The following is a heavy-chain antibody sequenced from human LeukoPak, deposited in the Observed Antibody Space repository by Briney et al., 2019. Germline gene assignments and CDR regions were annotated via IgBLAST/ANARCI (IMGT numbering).Heavy chain of an antibody. CDR1: GFIFRNYA. Sequence: PGGSLRLSCAASGFIFRNYAMSWVRQGPARGLEWVSGISWNSGSIGYADSVKGRFTISRDNAKNSLYLQMNSLRAEDTALYYCAKDLGGSSWYYYYYGMDVWGQGTTVTVSS. CDR3: AKDLGGSSWYYYYYGMDV. CDR2: ISWNSGSI. J-gene: IGHJ6*02. V-gene: IGHV3-9*01. D-gene: IGHD6-13*01.